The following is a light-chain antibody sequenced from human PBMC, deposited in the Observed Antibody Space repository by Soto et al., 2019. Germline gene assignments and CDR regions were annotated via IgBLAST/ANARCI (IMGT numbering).Light chain of an antibody. CDR3: ETWDSNSLV. Sequence: QLVLTQSSSASASLGSSVKLTCTLSSGHSSYIIAWHQQQPGKAPRYLMKLEGSGNYNKGSGVPDRFSGSSSGAYRYLTISNLQFEDEADYYCETWDSNSLVFGGGTKLTVL. CDR1: SGHSSYI. J-gene: IGLJ3*02. V-gene: IGLV4-60*02. CDR2: LEGSGNY.